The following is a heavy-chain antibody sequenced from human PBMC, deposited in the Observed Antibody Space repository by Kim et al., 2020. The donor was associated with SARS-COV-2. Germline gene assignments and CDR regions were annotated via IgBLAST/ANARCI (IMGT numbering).Heavy chain of an antibody. Sequence: GGSLRLSCAASGFTFSSYAMSWVRQAPGKGLEWVSVIYSGGSSTYYADSVKGRFTISRDNSKNTLYLQMNSLRAEDTAVYYCAKDLEVFRLAAAAGHYGMDVWGQGTTVTVSS. CDR2: IYSGGSST. CDR1: GFTFSSYA. D-gene: IGHD6-13*01. J-gene: IGHJ6*02. V-gene: IGHV3-23*03. CDR3: AKDLEVFRLAAAAGHYGMDV.